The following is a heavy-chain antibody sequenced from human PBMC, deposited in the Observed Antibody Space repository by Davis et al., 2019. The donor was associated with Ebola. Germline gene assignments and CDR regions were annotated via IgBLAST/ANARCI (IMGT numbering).Heavy chain of an antibody. J-gene: IGHJ6*02. D-gene: IGHD4-17*01. CDR3: ARVVTVTTGKVYYYYGMDV. CDR1: GGSISSSNW. CDR2: IYHSGRT. Sequence: MPSETLSLTCAVSGGSISSSNWWSWVRQPPGKGLEWIGEIYHSGRTNYNPSLKSRVTISVDKSKNQFPLKLSSVTAADTAVYYCARVVTVTTGKVYYYYGMDVWGQGTTVTVSS. V-gene: IGHV4-4*02.